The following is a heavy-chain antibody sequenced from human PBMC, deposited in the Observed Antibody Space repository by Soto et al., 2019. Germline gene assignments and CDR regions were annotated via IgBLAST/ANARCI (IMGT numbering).Heavy chain of an antibody. CDR2: ITSSGDKT. J-gene: IGHJ4*02. D-gene: IGHD2-2*01. Sequence: EVQLLESGGDVVQPGGSLRLSCAASGFSLNNFAMAWVRQAPGKGLEWVSTITSSGDKTSYADSVKGRFIISRDNSKNMLYLQMNSLRVEDTALYYCARDCASTSCSVWRDWGQGTLVTVSS. V-gene: IGHV3-23*01. CDR1: GFSLNNFA. CDR3: ARDCASTSCSVWRD.